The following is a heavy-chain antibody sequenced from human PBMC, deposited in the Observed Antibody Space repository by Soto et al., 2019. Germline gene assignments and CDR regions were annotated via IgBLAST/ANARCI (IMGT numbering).Heavy chain of an antibody. V-gene: IGHV4-39*01. J-gene: IGHJ4*02. D-gene: IGHD6-13*01. CDR2: IYYSGST. CDR1: GGSISSSSYY. CDR3: ARPGIAAAGPSDY. Sequence: QLQLQESGPGLVKPSETLSLTCTVSGGSISSSSYYWGWIRQPPGKGLEWIGSIYYSGSTYYNPSLKSRVTISVDTSKNQFSLKLSSVTAADTAVYYCARPGIAAAGPSDYWGQGTLVTVSS.